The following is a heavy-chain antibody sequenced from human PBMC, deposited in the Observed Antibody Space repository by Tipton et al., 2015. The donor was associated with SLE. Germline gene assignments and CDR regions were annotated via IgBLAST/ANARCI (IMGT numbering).Heavy chain of an antibody. CDR1: GDSLSSSYY. Sequence: TLSLTCTVSGDSLSSSYYWSWVRQSAGKGLEWIGRIYTSGSTAYNPSLKSRVTMSVDLSNRNFLLKLNSVTAADSAVYFCAGHNDIRNGPHLDHWGQGALVTVSS. V-gene: IGHV4-4*07. J-gene: IGHJ4*02. CDR2: IYTSGST. D-gene: IGHD3/OR15-3a*01. CDR3: AGHNDIRNGPHLDH.